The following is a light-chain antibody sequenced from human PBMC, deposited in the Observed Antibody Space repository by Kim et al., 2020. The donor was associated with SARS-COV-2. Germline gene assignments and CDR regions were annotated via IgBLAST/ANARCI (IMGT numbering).Light chain of an antibody. Sequence: QSVLTQPPSVSAAAGQKVTISCSGSSSNIGSEYVSWYQQFPGTAPRLLIYKNDQRPSGIRDRFSGSKSGTSATLAIIGFQPGDEADYYCGAWDNSLSAGVFGGGTKVTVL. CDR2: KND. CDR3: GAWDNSLSAGV. V-gene: IGLV1-51*01. J-gene: IGLJ2*01. CDR1: SSNIGSEY.